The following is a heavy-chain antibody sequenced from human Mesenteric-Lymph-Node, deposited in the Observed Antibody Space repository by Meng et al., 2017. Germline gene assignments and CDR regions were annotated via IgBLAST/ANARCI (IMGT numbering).Heavy chain of an antibody. V-gene: IGHV1-2*06. D-gene: IGHD3-22*01. CDR2: INPNSGGT. CDR3: ARDLFPHYYDSSGYYSDDAFDI. Sequence: ASVNSCKASGYTFTGYYMHWVRQAPGQGLEWMGRINPNSGGTNYAQKFQGRVTMTRDTSISTAYMELSRLRSDDTAVYYCARDLFPHYYDSSGYYSDDAFDIWGQGTMVTVSS. J-gene: IGHJ3*02. CDR1: GYTFTGYY.